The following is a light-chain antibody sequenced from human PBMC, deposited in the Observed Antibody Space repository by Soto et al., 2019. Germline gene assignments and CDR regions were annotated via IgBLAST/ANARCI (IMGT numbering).Light chain of an antibody. V-gene: IGLV2-11*01. Sequence: QSVLTQPRSVSGSPGQSVTLSCTGTSSDVGSYNYVSWYQHQPGKAPKLMIYDVTKRPSGVPDRFSGSKSGNTASLTISGPQAEGEADYYCCSSAGSYSYVFGTGTKLTVL. J-gene: IGLJ1*01. CDR3: CSSAGSYSYV. CDR1: SSDVGSYNY. CDR2: DVT.